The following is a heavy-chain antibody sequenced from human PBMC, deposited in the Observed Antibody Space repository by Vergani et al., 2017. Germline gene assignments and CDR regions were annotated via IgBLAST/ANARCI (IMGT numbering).Heavy chain of an antibody. Sequence: QVQLVESGGGVVQPGRSLRLSCAASGFTFSSYGMHWVRQAPGKGLEWVAVKWYDGSNKYYADSVKGRFTISRDNSKNTMYLQMNSLGAEDTAVYYCARGPGELIAVAGTPFAYWGQGTLVTVSS. CDR2: KWYDGSNK. V-gene: IGHV3-33*01. D-gene: IGHD6-19*01. CDR3: ARGPGELIAVAGTPFAY. J-gene: IGHJ4*02. CDR1: GFTFSSYG.